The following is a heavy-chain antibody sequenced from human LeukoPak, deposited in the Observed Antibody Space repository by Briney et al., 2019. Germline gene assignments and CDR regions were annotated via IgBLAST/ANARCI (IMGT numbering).Heavy chain of an antibody. J-gene: IGHJ5*02. Sequence: SQTLSLTCAISGDSVSGGSAGWNWIRQSPSRGLEWLGRIYYRSKWYSDYAISVKSRITINPDTSRNQFSLQLNSVTHDDTAVYYCTGGGLVRGSLHWFDPWGLGTLVTVSS. CDR1: GDSVSGGSAG. CDR2: IYYRSKWYS. CDR3: TGGGLVRGSLHWFDP. D-gene: IGHD3-10*01. V-gene: IGHV6-1*01.